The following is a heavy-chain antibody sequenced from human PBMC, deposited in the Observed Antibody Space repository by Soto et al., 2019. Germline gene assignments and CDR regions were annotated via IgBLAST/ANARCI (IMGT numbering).Heavy chain of an antibody. J-gene: IGHJ6*02. CDR3: ARALYDYSKRGYYYGMDV. D-gene: IGHD4-4*01. Sequence: ASVKVSCKASGYTFTSYDINWVRQATGQGLEWMGWMNPNSGNTGYAQKFQGRVTMTRNTSISTAYMELSSLRSEDTAVYYCARALYDYSKRGYYYGMDVWGQGTTVTVSS. CDR1: GYTFTSYD. V-gene: IGHV1-8*01. CDR2: MNPNSGNT.